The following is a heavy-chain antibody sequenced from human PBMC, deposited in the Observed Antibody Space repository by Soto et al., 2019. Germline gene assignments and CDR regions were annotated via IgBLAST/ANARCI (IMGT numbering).Heavy chain of an antibody. Sequence: QLQLQESGPGLVKPSETLSLTCTGSGGSISSSSYYWGWIRQPPGKGLEWIGSIYYSGSTYYNPSLKSRVTISVDTSNNQFSLKLSSVPAAATAVYYCARHDPDIVVVPAAIDYWGQGTLVTVSS. CDR3: ARHDPDIVVVPAAIDY. V-gene: IGHV4-39*01. J-gene: IGHJ4*02. CDR2: IYYSGST. D-gene: IGHD2-2*01. CDR1: GGSISSSSYY.